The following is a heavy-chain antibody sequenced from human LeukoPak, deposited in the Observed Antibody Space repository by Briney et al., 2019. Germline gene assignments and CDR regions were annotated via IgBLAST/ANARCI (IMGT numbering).Heavy chain of an antibody. CDR2: VSYDGTNK. CDR3: ARGTEDYGGSPDATIRRPFAI. V-gene: IGHV3-30*03. CDR1: GFTFSNYG. D-gene: IGHD4-23*01. J-gene: IGHJ3*02. Sequence: GGSLRLSCAASGFTFSNYGMHWVRQAPGKGLEWVAVVSYDGTNKYYADSVKGRFTISRDNSKNTLYLQMNSLRAEDTAVYYCARGTEDYGGSPDATIRRPFAIWGQGTMDTVST.